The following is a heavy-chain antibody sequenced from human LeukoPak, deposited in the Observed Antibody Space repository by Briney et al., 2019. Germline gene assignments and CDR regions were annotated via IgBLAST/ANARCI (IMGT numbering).Heavy chain of an antibody. V-gene: IGHV4-38-2*01. Sequence: PSETLSLTCAVSGYSITSVYYWGWIRRPPGKGLEWIGTIDHSGSTYYNPSLKSRVSLSVDTSKNHFSLNLRSVTAADTAFYYCARNGGYGKFDHWGQGTLVTVSS. CDR2: IDHSGST. CDR1: GYSITSVYY. CDR3: ARNGGYGKFDH. D-gene: IGHD1-26*01. J-gene: IGHJ4*02.